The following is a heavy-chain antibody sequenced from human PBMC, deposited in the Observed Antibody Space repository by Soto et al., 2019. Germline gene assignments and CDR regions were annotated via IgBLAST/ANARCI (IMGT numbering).Heavy chain of an antibody. V-gene: IGHV4-59*01. J-gene: IGHJ5*02. CDR2: IYYSGST. CDR1: GGSISSYY. D-gene: IGHD5-12*01. CDR3: ARGIVATIAWFDP. Sequence: SETLSLTCTVSGGSISSYYWSWIRQPPGKGLEWIGYIYYSGSTNYNPSLKSRVTISVDTSKNQFSLKLSSVTAADTAVYYCARGIVATIAWFDPWGQGTLVTVSS.